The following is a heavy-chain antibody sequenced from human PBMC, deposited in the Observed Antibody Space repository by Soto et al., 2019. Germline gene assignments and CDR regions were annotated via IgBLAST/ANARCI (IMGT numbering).Heavy chain of an antibody. CDR3: AKDLPSNDFWSGYYNYYYGMDV. CDR2: ISGSGGST. Sequence: GGSLRLSCAASGFTFSSYAMSWVRQAPGKGLEWVSAISGSGGSTYYADSAKGRFTISRDNSKNTLYLQMNSLRAEDTAVYYCAKDLPSNDFWSGYYNYYYGMDVWGQGTTVTV. CDR1: GFTFSSYA. V-gene: IGHV3-23*01. J-gene: IGHJ6*02. D-gene: IGHD3-3*01.